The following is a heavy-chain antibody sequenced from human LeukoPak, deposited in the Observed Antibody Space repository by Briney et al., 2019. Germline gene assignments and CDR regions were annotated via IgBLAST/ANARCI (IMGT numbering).Heavy chain of an antibody. V-gene: IGHV3-11*01. CDR3: TRAVGLGPGAHFDQ. J-gene: IGHJ4*02. CDR2: IPTSGISV. CDR1: GFSFSRNY. D-gene: IGHD1-26*01. Sequence: TGGSLRLSCAASGFSFSRNYMRWVRHTPGKALEWISYIPTSGISVQYADSVRGRFTASRDDAKNSLHLQMDSLRVEDTAVYYCTRAVGLGPGAHFDQWGQGALVIVSS.